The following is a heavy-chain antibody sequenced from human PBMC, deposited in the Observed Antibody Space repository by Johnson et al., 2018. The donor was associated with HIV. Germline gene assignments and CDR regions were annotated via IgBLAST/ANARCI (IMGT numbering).Heavy chain of an antibody. CDR3: GSSIPPYSSSSVAFDI. Sequence: QVQLVESGGGVVQPGRSLRLSCAASGLTFSNYGSHWVRQAPGKGLEWVAFIRYDGSNKYYADSVKGRFTISRDNSKNTLYLQMNSLRAEDTAVYYCGSSIPPYSSSSVAFDIWGQGTMVTVSS. J-gene: IGHJ3*02. CDR1: GLTFSNYG. CDR2: IRYDGSNK. V-gene: IGHV3-33*01. D-gene: IGHD6-6*01.